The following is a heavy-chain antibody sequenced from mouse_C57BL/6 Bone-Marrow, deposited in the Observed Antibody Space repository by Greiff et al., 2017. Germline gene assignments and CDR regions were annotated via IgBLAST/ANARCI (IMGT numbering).Heavy chain of an antibody. V-gene: IGHV2-5*01. CDR2: IWRGGST. CDR1: GFSLTSYG. Sequence: VQVVESGPGLVQPSQSLSITCTVSGFSLTSYGVHWVRQSPGKGLEWLGVIWRGGSTDYNAAFMSRLSITKDNSKSQVFFKMNSLQADDTAIYYCAKRLGGNYYAMDYWGQGTSVTVSS. D-gene: IGHD3-3*01. CDR3: AKRLGGNYYAMDY. J-gene: IGHJ4*01.